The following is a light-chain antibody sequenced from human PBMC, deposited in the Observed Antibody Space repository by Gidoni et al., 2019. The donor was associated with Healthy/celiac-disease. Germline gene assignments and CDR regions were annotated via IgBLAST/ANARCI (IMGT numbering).Light chain of an antibody. CDR3: QQYKNWPKT. Sequence: TLSVSPGERATLSCRASQSVSSNLAWYQQKPGQAPRLLIYGASTRATGIPARFSGSGSGTEFTLTISSLKSEDFAVYYCQQYKNWPKTFGQGTKLEIK. V-gene: IGKV3-15*01. CDR2: GAS. J-gene: IGKJ2*01. CDR1: QSVSSN.